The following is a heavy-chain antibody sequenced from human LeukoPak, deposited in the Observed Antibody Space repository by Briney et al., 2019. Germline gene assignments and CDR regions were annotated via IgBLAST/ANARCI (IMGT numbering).Heavy chain of an antibody. D-gene: IGHD1-7*01. CDR3: ARGSKLELRE. V-gene: IGHV4-30-2*01. CDR2: IYHSGST. CDR1: GGSISSGGYY. Sequence: TSSETLSLTCTVSGGSISSGGYYWSWIRQPPGKGLEWIGYIYHSGSTYYNPSLKSRVTISVDRSKNQFSLKLSSVTAADTAVYYCARGSKLELREWGQGTLVTVSS. J-gene: IGHJ4*02.